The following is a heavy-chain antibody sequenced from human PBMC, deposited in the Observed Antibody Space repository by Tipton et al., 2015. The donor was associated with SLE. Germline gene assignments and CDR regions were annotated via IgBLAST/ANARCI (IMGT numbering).Heavy chain of an antibody. CDR3: ARGVLEGYYYYYYMDV. J-gene: IGHJ6*03. CDR1: GITFSAYG. Sequence: SLRLSCEVSGITFSAYGMHWVRQAPGKGLEWVALIWYDGSKKYYGNSVKGRFTISRDNSKNTLYLQMNSLRAEDTAVYYCARGVLEGYYYYYYMDVWGKGTTVTVSS. CDR2: IWYDGSKK. D-gene: IGHD3-3*01. V-gene: IGHV3-33*01.